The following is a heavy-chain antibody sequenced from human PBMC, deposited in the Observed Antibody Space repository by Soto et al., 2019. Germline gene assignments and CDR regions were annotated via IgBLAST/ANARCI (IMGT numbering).Heavy chain of an antibody. J-gene: IGHJ5*02. V-gene: IGHV3-66*01. Sequence: GGSLRLSCAASGFTVSSNYMSWVRQAPGKGLEWVSVIYSGGSTYYADSVKGRFTISRDNSKNTLYLQMNSLRAEDTAVYYCARSNLDYSGGLTNNWFDPWGQGTLVTVAS. CDR3: ARSNLDYSGGLTNNWFDP. D-gene: IGHD4-4*01. CDR1: GFTVSSNY. CDR2: IYSGGST.